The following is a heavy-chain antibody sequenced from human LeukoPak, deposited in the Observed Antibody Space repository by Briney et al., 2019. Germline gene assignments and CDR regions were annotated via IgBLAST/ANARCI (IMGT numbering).Heavy chain of an antibody. V-gene: IGHV3-7*02. CDR1: GFTFSNYW. Sequence: GGSLRLSCAASGFTFSNYWMTWVRQAPGKGLEWVAIIKQDGTQKYYVDSVKGRFTISRDNAKNTMYLQMNSLRVEDTAVYYCAADGEYAFQVWGQGTMVTVSS. J-gene: IGHJ3*01. CDR3: AADGEYAFQV. D-gene: IGHD5-24*01. CDR2: IKQDGTQK.